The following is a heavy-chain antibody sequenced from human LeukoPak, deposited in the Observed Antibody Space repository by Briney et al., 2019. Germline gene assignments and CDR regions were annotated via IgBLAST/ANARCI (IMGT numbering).Heavy chain of an antibody. CDR2: IYYSGST. J-gene: IGHJ4*02. CDR3: ARAPGSPVSVAARPYYFDF. CDR1: GGSISSYY. Sequence: SETLSLTCTVSGGSISSYYWSWIRQPPGKGLEWIGYIYYSGSTNYNPSLKSRVTISVDTSKNQFSLKLSSVTAADTAVYYCARAPGSPVSVAARPYYFDFWGQGTLVTVSS. D-gene: IGHD6-6*01. V-gene: IGHV4-59*01.